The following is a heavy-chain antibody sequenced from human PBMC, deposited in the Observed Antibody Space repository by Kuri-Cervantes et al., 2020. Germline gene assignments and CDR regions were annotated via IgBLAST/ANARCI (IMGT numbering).Heavy chain of an antibody. CDR1: GFTFSSYG. Sequence: GGSLRLSCAASGFTFSSYGMHWVRQAPGKRLEWVAVIWYDGSNKYYADSVKGRFTISRDNSKSTLYLQMNSLRAEDTAVYYCARDAGVGARYYDYWGQGTLVTVSS. J-gene: IGHJ4*02. CDR2: IWYDGSNK. V-gene: IGHV3-33*01. D-gene: IGHD1-26*01. CDR3: ARDAGVGARYYDY.